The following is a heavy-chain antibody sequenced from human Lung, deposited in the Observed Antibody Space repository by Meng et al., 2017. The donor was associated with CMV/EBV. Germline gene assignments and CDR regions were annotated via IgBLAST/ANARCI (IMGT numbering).Heavy chain of an antibody. V-gene: IGHV4-34*01. Sequence: SETLSLTCAVYGGSFSGYDWTWIRQSPGKGLEWIGEINHRGSTNYNPSLKSRLTISLDTSKNQFSLKLKSVTATDTAVYYCARGSNSVTMIVVVFTAASLAYDSWGQGTPVTVSS. CDR2: INHRGST. CDR1: GGSFSGYD. J-gene: IGHJ4*02. D-gene: IGHD3-22*01. CDR3: ARGSNSVTMIVVVFTAASLAYDS.